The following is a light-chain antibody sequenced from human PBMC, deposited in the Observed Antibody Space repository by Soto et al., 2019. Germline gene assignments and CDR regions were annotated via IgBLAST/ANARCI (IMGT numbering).Light chain of an antibody. CDR2: DAS. V-gene: IGKV1-33*01. Sequence: DIRMTPYQSTLSASVVDRFTITFQASQNINNYLNWYQQKPGRAPKLLIYDASNLEAGVHSRFRGSGSGTDFTFTISRLQHEDIATYCCQQYEHLPTFGQGTRLEIK. CDR1: QNINNY. J-gene: IGKJ5*01. CDR3: QQYEHLPT.